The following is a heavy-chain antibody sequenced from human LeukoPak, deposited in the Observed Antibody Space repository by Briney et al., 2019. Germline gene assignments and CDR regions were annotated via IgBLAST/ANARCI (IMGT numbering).Heavy chain of an antibody. CDR3: ANEPTYYYDSSGYFGY. D-gene: IGHD3-22*01. CDR1: GYTFTGYY. J-gene: IGHJ4*02. V-gene: IGHV1-2*02. CDR2: INPNSGGT. Sequence: GASVTVSCKASGYTFTGYYMHWVRQAPGQGLEWMGWINPNSGGTNYAQKFQGRVTMTRDTSISTAYMELSRLRSDDTAVYYCANEPTYYYDSSGYFGYWGQGTLVTVSS.